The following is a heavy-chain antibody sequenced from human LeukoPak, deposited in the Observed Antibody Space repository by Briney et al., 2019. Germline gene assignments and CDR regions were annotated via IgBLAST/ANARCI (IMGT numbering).Heavy chain of an antibody. CDR2: ISSSSSYI. D-gene: IGHD3-3*01. CDR3: ARDPHQNYYDFWSGSTNWFDP. CDR1: GFTFSSYN. J-gene: IGHJ5*02. Sequence: GGSLRLSCAASGFTFSSYNMNWVRQAPGKGLEWVSSISSSSSYIYYADSVKGRFTISRDNAKNSLYLQMNSLRAEDTAVYYCARDPHQNYYDFWSGSTNWFDPWGQGILVTVSS. V-gene: IGHV3-21*01.